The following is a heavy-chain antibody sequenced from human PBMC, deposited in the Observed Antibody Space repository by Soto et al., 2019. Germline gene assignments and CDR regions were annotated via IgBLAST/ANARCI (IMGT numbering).Heavy chain of an antibody. Sequence: QLQLQESGPGLVKPTETLSLTCTVSGGSISRSSYYWGWIRQHPGKGLEWIGSIYYSGSTYYNPSLKSRVTISVDTSKNQFSLKLSSVTAADTAAYYCARQGIAAACTFDLDYWGQGTLVTVSS. D-gene: IGHD6-13*01. CDR1: GGSISRSSYY. CDR3: ARQGIAAACTFDLDY. J-gene: IGHJ4*02. V-gene: IGHV4-39*01. CDR2: IYYSGST.